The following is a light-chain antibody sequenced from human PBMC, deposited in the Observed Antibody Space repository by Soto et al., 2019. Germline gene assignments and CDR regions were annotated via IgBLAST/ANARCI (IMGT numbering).Light chain of an antibody. V-gene: IGLV2-14*01. CDR3: SSYTTSSTQV. CDR1: SSDIGYYNY. CDR2: EVS. Sequence: QSALTQPASVSGSPGQSISISSTGTSSDIGYYNYVSWYRQHPGKAPKLMIYEVSNRPSGVSYRFSGSKSGNTASLAISGLQAEDEADYYCSSYTTSSTQVFGGGTKVTVL. J-gene: IGLJ3*02.